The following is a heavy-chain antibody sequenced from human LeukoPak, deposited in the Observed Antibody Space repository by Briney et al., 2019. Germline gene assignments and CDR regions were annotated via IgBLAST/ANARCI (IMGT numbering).Heavy chain of an antibody. CDR3: AAAPARIRAFDI. CDR2: IVVGSGNT. Sequence: GASVKVSCKASGFTFTSSAMQWVRQARGQRLEWIGWIVVGSGNTNYAQEFQERVTITRDMSTSTAYMELSSLRSEDTAVYYCAAAPARIRAFDIWGQGTMVNVSS. D-gene: IGHD6-6*01. J-gene: IGHJ3*02. CDR1: GFTFTSSA. V-gene: IGHV1-58*02.